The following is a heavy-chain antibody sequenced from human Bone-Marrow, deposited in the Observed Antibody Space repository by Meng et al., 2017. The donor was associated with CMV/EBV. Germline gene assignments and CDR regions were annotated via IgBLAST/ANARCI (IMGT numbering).Heavy chain of an antibody. CDR2: IYYSGST. D-gene: IGHD1-1*01. CDR1: GGSISSSSYY. CDR3: ARVEISRQAYGLDV. J-gene: IGHJ6*02. V-gene: IGHV4-39*07. Sequence: GSLRLSCTVSGGSISSSSYYWGWIRQPPGKGLEWIGSIYYSGSTYYNPSLKSRVTISVDTSKNQFSLKLSSVTAADTAVYYCARVEISRQAYGLDVWGQGTTVTVSS.